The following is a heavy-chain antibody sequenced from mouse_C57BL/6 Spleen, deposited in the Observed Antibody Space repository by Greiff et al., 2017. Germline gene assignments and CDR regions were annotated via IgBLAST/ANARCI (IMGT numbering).Heavy chain of an antibody. CDR1: GYTFTSYW. Sequence: QVQLQQPGAELVMPGASVKLSCKASGYTFTSYWMHWVKQRPGQGLEWIGEIDPSDSYTNYNQKFKGKSTLTVDKSSSTAYMQLSSLTSEDSAVYYCARRSSSGRFAYWGQGTLVTVSA. CDR3: ARRSSSGRFAY. V-gene: IGHV1-69*01. J-gene: IGHJ3*01. CDR2: IDPSDSYT. D-gene: IGHD3-2*02.